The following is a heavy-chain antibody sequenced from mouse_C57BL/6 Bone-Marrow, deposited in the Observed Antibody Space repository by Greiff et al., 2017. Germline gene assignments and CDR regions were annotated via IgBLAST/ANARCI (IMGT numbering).Heavy chain of an antibody. D-gene: IGHD2-14*01. CDR3: TKDGCGWGNGSGGY. CDR1: GYTFTSYW. V-gene: IGHV1-55*01. CDR2: IYPGSGST. J-gene: IGHJ2*01. Sequence: QVQLQQPGAELVKPGASVKMSCKASGYTFTSYWITWVKQTPGHGLEWIGDIYPGSGSTNYNEKFKGKATLTADTSSSPAYMQLSSLTSEDSAVFCRTKDGCGWGNGSGGYGGQGTALTVSS.